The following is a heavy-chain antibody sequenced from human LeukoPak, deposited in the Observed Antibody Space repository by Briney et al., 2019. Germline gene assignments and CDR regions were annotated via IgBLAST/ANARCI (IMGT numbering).Heavy chain of an antibody. CDR3: ARDQGSMLVVRPPTWFFVL. CDR1: GFTFSNCW. J-gene: IGHJ2*01. Sequence: GGSLRLSCAASGFTFSNCWMSWVRQAPGKGLEWLANINQDGSEIYYVDSGKGRFTISRDNGKNSLYLQINSVTADDTAVYYCARDQGSMLVVRPPTWFFVLWGRGTLVTVSS. V-gene: IGHV3-7*01. D-gene: IGHD2-2*01. CDR2: INQDGSEI.